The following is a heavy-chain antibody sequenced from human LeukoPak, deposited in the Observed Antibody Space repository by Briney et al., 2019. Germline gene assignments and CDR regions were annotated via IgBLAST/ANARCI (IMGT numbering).Heavy chain of an antibody. CDR1: GFTFSSYW. CDR3: AKSAGGSYYPSGYFDY. D-gene: IGHD1-26*01. V-gene: IGHV3-23*01. J-gene: IGHJ4*02. CDR2: ISGSGGST. Sequence: PGGSLRLSCAASGFTFSSYWMSWVRQAPGKGLEWVSAISGSGGSTYYADSVKGRFTISRDNSKNTLYLQMNSLRAEDTAVYYCAKSAGGSYYPSGYFDYWGQGTLVTVSS.